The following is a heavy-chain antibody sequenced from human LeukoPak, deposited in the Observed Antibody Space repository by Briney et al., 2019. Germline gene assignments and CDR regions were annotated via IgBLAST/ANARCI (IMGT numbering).Heavy chain of an antibody. CDR1: GYSFTSYA. J-gene: IGHJ4*02. Sequence: PWASVKVSCKASGYSFTSYAIHWVRQAPGQSLEWMEWINPGNGNTKYSPKFQGRVTFSRDTSASTADVEVSRLKFEDSAVYYCARLSSTSIWLLDYWGLGTLVTVSS. V-gene: IGHV1-3*01. D-gene: IGHD3-16*02. CDR2: INPGNGNT. CDR3: ARLSSTSIWLLDY.